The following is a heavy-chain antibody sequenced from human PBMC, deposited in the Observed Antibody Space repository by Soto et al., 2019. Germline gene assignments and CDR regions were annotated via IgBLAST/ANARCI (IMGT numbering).Heavy chain of an antibody. J-gene: IGHJ4*02. CDR3: ARRHDIRAYCSSASCYNDY. V-gene: IGHV3-7*01. D-gene: IGHD2-2*01. Sequence: EVQMVESGGCLVQPGGSLRLSCAASGFTFSNYWMNWVRQAPGKGLEWVANIKQDGSETQYGDSAQGRFTISRDNAKNSLYLQLISLTVEDTAVYYCARRHDIRAYCSSASCYNDYWGQRSLVTVST. CDR1: GFTFSNYW. CDR2: IKQDGSET.